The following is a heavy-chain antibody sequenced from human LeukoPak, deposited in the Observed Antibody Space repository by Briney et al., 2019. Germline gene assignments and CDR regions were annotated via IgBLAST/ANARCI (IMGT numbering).Heavy chain of an antibody. CDR3: ARAALQGLYFYYMDV. CDR1: GGTFSSYA. J-gene: IGHJ6*03. D-gene: IGHD3-9*01. CDR2: IIPIFDTT. Sequence: GASVKVSCKASGGTFSSYAINWVRQAPGQGLEWMGGIIPIFDTTNYAQKFQGRVTITADESTSTAYMELSSLRSEDTAVYYCARAALQGLYFYYMDVWGKGTTVTVSS. V-gene: IGHV1-69*13.